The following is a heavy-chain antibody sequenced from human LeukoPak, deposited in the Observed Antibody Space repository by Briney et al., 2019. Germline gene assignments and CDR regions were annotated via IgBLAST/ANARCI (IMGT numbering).Heavy chain of an antibody. V-gene: IGHV4-59*01. CDR3: ARVACSGGSCLLFDL. CDR1: GGSISNYY. Sequence: SETLSLTCTVSGGSISNYYWSWIRQPPGKGLEWIGYIYSSGSTNYNPSLKSRVTISVDTSKNQISLKLSSVTAAGTAVYNCARVACSGGSCLLFDLWGRGTLVTVSS. D-gene: IGHD2-15*01. CDR2: IYSSGST. J-gene: IGHJ2*01.